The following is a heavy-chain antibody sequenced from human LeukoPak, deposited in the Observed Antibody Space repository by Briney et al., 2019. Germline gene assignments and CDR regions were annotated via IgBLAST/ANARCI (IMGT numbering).Heavy chain of an antibody. CDR3: AKDENFSNRFDP. CDR2: ISYDGSNK. D-gene: IGHD1-7*01. CDR1: GFTFSSYG. J-gene: IGHJ5*02. Sequence: GGSLTLSCAASGFTFSSYGMHWVRQAPGKGLEWVAVISYDGSNKYYADSVKGRFTISRDNSKNTLYLQMNSLRAEDTAVYYCAKDENFSNRFDPCGQGTLVTVSS. V-gene: IGHV3-30*18.